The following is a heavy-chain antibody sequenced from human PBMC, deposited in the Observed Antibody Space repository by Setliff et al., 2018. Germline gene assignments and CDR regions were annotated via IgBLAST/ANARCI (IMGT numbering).Heavy chain of an antibody. Sequence: KPSETLSLTCSVSGASITSYYWSWIRQPPGKGLEWIAYIHNNGRIKYNPSLKSRVSISLDTSKSQFSLRLSSLTAADTAVYYCARHRRDSSGNYFVGLYYFDYWGQGTPVTVSS. J-gene: IGHJ4*02. CDR3: ARHRRDSSGNYFVGLYYFDY. V-gene: IGHV4-59*08. CDR1: GASITSYY. D-gene: IGHD3-22*01. CDR2: IHNNGRI.